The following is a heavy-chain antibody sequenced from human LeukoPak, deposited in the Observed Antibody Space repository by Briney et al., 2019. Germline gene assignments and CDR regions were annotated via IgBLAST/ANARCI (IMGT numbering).Heavy chain of an antibody. CDR2: FDRGSLDT. CDR1: GFTLSDYP. Sequence: PGGSLRLSCAASGFTLSDYPMTWVRQAPGKGLQWVSLFDRGSLDTYYADSVRGRFTVSGDNDKNTLYLQMNSLRAEGTAVYYCARRGYESSGPKYYFDHWGQGILVTVSS. D-gene: IGHD3-22*01. J-gene: IGHJ4*02. V-gene: IGHV3-23*01. CDR3: ARRGYESSGPKYYFDH.